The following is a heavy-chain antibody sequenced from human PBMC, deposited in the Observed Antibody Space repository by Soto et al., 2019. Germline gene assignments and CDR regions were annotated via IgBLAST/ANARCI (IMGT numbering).Heavy chain of an antibody. CDR3: AKAGGLGAVAADY. D-gene: IGHD6-19*01. CDR2: IYHSGST. J-gene: IGHJ4*02. Sequence: QLQLQESGSGLVKPSQTLSLTCAVSGGSISSGGYSWSWIRQPPGKGPDWIGYIYHSGSTYYNPYLKSRVTISVDRSKNQFSLKLSSVTAADTAVYYCAKAGGLGAVAADYWGQGTLVTVSS. V-gene: IGHV4-30-2*01. CDR1: GGSISSGGYS.